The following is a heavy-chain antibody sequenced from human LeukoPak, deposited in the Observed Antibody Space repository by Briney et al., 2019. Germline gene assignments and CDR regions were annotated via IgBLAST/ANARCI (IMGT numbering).Heavy chain of an antibody. D-gene: IGHD1-26*01. V-gene: IGHV5-51*01. Sequence: GESLKISCKGSGYSFTSYWIGWVRQMPGKGLKWMGIIYPGDSDTRYSPSFQGQVTISADKSISTAYLQWSSLKASDTAMYYCARVARGGGSYSGGSDYWGQGTLVTVSS. CDR3: ARVARGGGSYSGGSDY. CDR1: GYSFTSYW. J-gene: IGHJ4*02. CDR2: IYPGDSDT.